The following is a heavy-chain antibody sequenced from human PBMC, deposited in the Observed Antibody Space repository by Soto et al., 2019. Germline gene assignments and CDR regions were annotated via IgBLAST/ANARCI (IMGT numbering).Heavy chain of an antibody. J-gene: IGHJ3*02. CDR2: IYPGDSDT. Sequence: PGESLKISCKGSGYSFTSYWIGWVRQMPGKGLEWMGIIYPGDSDTRYSPSFQGQVTISADKSITTAYLQWSSLKASDTAMYYCARPDIIGGVAWDNAFDIWGQGTMVTVSS. D-gene: IGHD1-26*01. CDR3: ARPDIIGGVAWDNAFDI. CDR1: GYSFTSYW. V-gene: IGHV5-51*01.